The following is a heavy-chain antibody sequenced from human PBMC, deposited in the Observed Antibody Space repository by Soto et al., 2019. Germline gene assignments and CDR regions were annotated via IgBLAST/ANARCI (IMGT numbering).Heavy chain of an antibody. V-gene: IGHV3-74*01. CDR1: GFTFTTYW. J-gene: IGHJ4*02. CDR3: AVVVVPVTRNGLGY. D-gene: IGHD2-15*01. Sequence: GGSLRLSCAASGFTFTTYWMHWVRQAPGKGLVWVSRLNADGSSTNYADSVKGRFTISRDNAMNTLYLQMNSLRADDTAIYYCAVVVVPVTRNGLGYWGQGTLVTVSS. CDR2: LNADGSST.